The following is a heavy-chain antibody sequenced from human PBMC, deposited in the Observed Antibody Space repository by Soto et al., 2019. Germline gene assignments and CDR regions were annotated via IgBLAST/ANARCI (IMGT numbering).Heavy chain of an antibody. Sequence: QVQLEQSGAEVKKPGAPVKVSCKASGYTFTSYGISWVRQAPGQGLEWMGRISAYNGNTTYAQKLQGRVTMTTDTSASTAYMELRSLRSDDRAVYYCARVVGALGHWFDPWGQGTLVTVSS. CDR1: GYTFTSYG. CDR2: ISAYNGNT. CDR3: ARVVGALGHWFDP. D-gene: IGHD1-26*01. V-gene: IGHV1-18*01. J-gene: IGHJ5*02.